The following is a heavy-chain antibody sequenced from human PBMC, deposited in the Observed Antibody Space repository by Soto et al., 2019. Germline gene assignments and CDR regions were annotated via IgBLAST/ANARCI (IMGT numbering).Heavy chain of an antibody. CDR3: ARGGKVRGRMGDFDY. CDR2: IYSGGST. CDR1: GFTVSSNY. J-gene: IGHJ4*02. D-gene: IGHD3-10*01. Sequence: EVQLVETGGGLIQPGGSLRLSCAASGFTVSSNYMSWVRQAPGKGLEWVSVIYSGGSTYYADSVKGRFTISRDNSKTTLYLQMNSLRAEDTAVYYCARGGKVRGRMGDFDYWGQGTLVTVSS. V-gene: IGHV3-53*02.